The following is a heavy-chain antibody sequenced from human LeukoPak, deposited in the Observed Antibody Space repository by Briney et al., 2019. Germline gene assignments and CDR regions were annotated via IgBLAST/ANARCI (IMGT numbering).Heavy chain of an antibody. CDR3: ARDRAYDILTGYYGTQSEMYYFDS. CDR1: GYSENFYG. D-gene: IGHD3-9*01. CDR2: ISAQHGQT. Sequence: ASVKVSCKTSGYSENFYGITWVRQVAGQGLEWMGWISAQHGQTEYAPNSQDRVTMTTDTYTNTAYMELRSLRSDDTAVFYCARDRAYDILTGYYGTQSEMYYFDSWGQGTLVTVSS. J-gene: IGHJ4*02. V-gene: IGHV1-18*01.